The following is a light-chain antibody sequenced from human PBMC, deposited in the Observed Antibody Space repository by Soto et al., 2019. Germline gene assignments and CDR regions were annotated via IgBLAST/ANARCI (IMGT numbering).Light chain of an antibody. J-gene: IGLJ2*01. CDR1: SSDVGGYNY. CDR3: SSYTSSSTHVV. V-gene: IGLV2-14*01. Sequence: QSALTQPASVSGSPGQSITISCTGTSSDVGGYNYVSWYQQHPGKAPKLMIYEVSNRPSGVSNLFSGSKSGNTASLTISGLQAEDEADDYCSSYTSSSTHVVFGGGTKLTVL. CDR2: EVS.